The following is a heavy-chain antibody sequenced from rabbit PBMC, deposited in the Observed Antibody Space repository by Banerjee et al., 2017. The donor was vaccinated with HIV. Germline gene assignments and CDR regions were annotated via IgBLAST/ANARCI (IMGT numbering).Heavy chain of an antibody. V-gene: IGHV1S45*01. CDR1: GFDFRSRSY. D-gene: IGHD4-1*01. CDR2: IYTSSYI. J-gene: IGHJ6*01. Sequence: QEPLVESGGGLVQPEGSLPLTCTASGFDFRSRSYMCWVRQAPGKGLEWIACIYTSSYIYYASWAEGRFTISKTSSTTVTLQMTSLTAADTATYFCARMVSGWVSMDLWGPGTLVTVS. CDR3: ARMVSGWVSMDL.